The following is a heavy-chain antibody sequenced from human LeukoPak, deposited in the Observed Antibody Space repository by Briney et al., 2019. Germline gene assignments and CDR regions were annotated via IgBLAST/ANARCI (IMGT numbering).Heavy chain of an antibody. V-gene: IGHV4-59*01. Sequence: PSETLSLTCSVSGDSIGSYYWTWIRQSPGKGLEWIGYIFYSGSTNYSPSLKGRVTISVDTSNNQFSLQLRSVTAADTAVYYCARSAWSYYYYMDVWGKGTTVTVSS. CDR3: ARSAWSYYYYMDV. J-gene: IGHJ6*03. CDR2: IFYSGST. CDR1: GDSIGSYY. D-gene: IGHD2-15*01.